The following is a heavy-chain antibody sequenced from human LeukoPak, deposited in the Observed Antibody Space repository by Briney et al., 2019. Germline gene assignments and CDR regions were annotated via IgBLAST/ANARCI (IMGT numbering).Heavy chain of an antibody. Sequence: PGGSLRLSCAASGFIFSSYSMNWVRQAPGKGLEWVSYISSSSATIFYADSVKGRFTISRDNAKNSLYLQMNSLRDEDTAVYYCARDRARYSANYYDSFDIWGQGTMVTVSS. CDR1: GFIFSSYS. V-gene: IGHV3-48*02. J-gene: IGHJ3*02. CDR2: ISSSSATI. D-gene: IGHD1-26*01. CDR3: ARDRARYSANYYDSFDI.